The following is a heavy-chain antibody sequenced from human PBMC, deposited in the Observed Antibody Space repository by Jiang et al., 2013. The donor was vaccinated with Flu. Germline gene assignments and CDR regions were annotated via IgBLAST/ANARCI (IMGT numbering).Heavy chain of an antibody. J-gene: IGHJ4*01. V-gene: IGHV5-51*01. CDR1: GFNFSNYW. CDR2: IYPGDSDT. Sequence: SCQTSGFNFSNYWIAWLRQMPSKGLEWMGIIYPGDSDTRYSPSFQGQVTISADKSTRTAYLQWSSLKASDTAMFYCARRKYSSGWYDFDYWGQGALVIVSS. CDR3: ARRKYSSGWYDFDY. D-gene: IGHD6-19*01.